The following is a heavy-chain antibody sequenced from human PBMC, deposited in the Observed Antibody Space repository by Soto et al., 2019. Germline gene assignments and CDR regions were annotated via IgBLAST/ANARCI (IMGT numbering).Heavy chain of an antibody. V-gene: IGHV1-69*12. CDR1: GGTFSSYA. CDR3: ARVGDSSGWYYFDY. J-gene: IGHJ4*02. D-gene: IGHD6-19*01. Sequence: QVQLVQSGAEVKKPGSSVKVSCKASGGTFSSYAISWVRQAPGQGLEWMGGIIPIFGTANYAQKFQGRVTITADESTSTAYMERSSLRSEDTAVYYCARVGDSSGWYYFDYWGQGTLVTVSS. CDR2: IIPIFGTA.